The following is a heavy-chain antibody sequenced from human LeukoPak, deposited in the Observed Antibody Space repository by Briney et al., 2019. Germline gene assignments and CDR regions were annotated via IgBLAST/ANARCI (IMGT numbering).Heavy chain of an antibody. Sequence: SETLSLTCTVSGGSISSSNYYWGWIRQPPGKGLEWIGTIYYSGSTYYNPSLKSRVTISVDTSKNQFSLKLSSVTAADTAVYYCARRLVPDYWGQGTLVTVSS. CDR1: GGSISSSNYY. J-gene: IGHJ4*02. CDR3: ARRLVPDY. V-gene: IGHV4-39*01. D-gene: IGHD2-21*01. CDR2: IYYSGST.